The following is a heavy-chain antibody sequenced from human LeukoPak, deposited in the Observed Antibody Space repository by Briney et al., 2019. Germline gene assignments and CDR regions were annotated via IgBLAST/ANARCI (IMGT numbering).Heavy chain of an antibody. CDR1: GYTFSSYW. J-gene: IGHJ4*02. D-gene: IGHD3-10*01. CDR3: PKEYSLWFGDEKPSGYFDL. V-gene: IGHV3-30*02. Sequence: PGGSLRLSCAASGYTFSSYWMSWVRQAPGKGLEWVAFIRNDGSNKYYADSVKGRFTISRDNSKNPLYLQMNSLRAEDAGVYYCPKEYSLWFGDEKPSGYFDLWGQGTLVTVS. CDR2: IRNDGSNK.